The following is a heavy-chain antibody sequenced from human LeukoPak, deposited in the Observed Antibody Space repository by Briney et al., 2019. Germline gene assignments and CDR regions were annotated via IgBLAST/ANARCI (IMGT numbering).Heavy chain of an antibody. CDR2: IYHSGNT. V-gene: IGHV4-4*02. Sequence: PSETLSLTCAVSGGSISSSNWWSWVRQPPGKGLEWIGEIYHSGNTNYNPSLKSRVTMSVDKSKNQFSLKLSSVTAADTAVYYCARDNGSGYTKGYEHYYYYLDVWGKGTTVTVSS. CDR3: ARDNGSGYTKGYEHYYYYLDV. J-gene: IGHJ6*03. D-gene: IGHD3-3*02. CDR1: GGSISSSNW.